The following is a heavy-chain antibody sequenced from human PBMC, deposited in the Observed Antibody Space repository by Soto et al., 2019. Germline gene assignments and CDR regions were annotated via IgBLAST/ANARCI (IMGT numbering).Heavy chain of an antibody. CDR2: IYDTGISGYTPST. V-gene: IGHV4-59*01. Sequence: SETLSLTCTVSGGTITSSYWRWIRRPPGKGLEWIAYIYDTGISGYTPSTSYNPSLKSRVTMSVDTSKSQYSLKLTSVTAADTAVYYCARGEDAFFYYGLDVWGQGITVTVSS. CDR3: ARGEDAFFYYGLDV. J-gene: IGHJ6*02. CDR1: GGTITSSY.